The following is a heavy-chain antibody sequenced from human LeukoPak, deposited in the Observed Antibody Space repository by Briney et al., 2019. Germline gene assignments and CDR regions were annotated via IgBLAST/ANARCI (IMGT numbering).Heavy chain of an antibody. D-gene: IGHD4-11*01. CDR3: ARDHRDYSYLLRPDYYYYMDV. Sequence: PGGSLRLSCAASGFTFSSYWMSWVRQAPGKGLEWVANIKQDGSEKYYVDSVKGRFTISRDNAKNSLYLQMNSLRAEDTAVYYCARDHRDYSYLLRPDYYYYMDVWGKGTTVTVSS. CDR1: GFTFSSYW. CDR2: IKQDGSEK. V-gene: IGHV3-7*01. J-gene: IGHJ6*03.